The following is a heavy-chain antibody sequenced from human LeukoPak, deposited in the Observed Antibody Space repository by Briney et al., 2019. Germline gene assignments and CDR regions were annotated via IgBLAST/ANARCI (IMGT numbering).Heavy chain of an antibody. V-gene: IGHV3-21*01. D-gene: IGHD3-10*02. Sequence: GGSLRLSCAASGFTFSSYSMNWVRQAPGKGLEWVSSISSSSTYIYYADSVKGRFTISRDNAKNSLYLQMNSLRAEDTAVYYCAELGITMIGGVWGKGTTVTISS. CDR1: GFTFSSYS. J-gene: IGHJ6*04. CDR2: ISSSSTYI. CDR3: AELGITMIGGV.